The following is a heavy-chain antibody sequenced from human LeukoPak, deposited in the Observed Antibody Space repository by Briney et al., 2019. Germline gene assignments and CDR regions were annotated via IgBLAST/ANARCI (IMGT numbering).Heavy chain of an antibody. Sequence: ASVKVSCKASGYTFTGYYMHRVRQAPGQGLEWMGWINPNSGGTNYAQKFQGRVTMTWDTSISTAYMELSRLRSDDTAVYYCARDGVGYYDSSGYYYFQHWGQGTLVTVSS. D-gene: IGHD3-22*01. CDR3: ARDGVGYYDSSGYYYFQH. V-gene: IGHV1-2*02. CDR1: GYTFTGYY. CDR2: INPNSGGT. J-gene: IGHJ1*01.